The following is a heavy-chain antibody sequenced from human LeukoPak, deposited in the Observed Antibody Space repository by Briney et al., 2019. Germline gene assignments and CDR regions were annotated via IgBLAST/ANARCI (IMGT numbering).Heavy chain of an antibody. CDR2: ISSSSSYI. CDR1: GVTFSSYS. D-gene: IGHD5-18*01. CDR3: ARDPVKGYSYGYTDY. Sequence: GGSLRLSCAASGVTFSSYSMNWVRQAPGKGLEWVSSISSSSSYIYYADSVKGRFTISRDNAKNSLYLQMNSLRAEDTAVYYCARDPVKGYSYGYTDYWGQGTLVTVSS. V-gene: IGHV3-21*01. J-gene: IGHJ4*02.